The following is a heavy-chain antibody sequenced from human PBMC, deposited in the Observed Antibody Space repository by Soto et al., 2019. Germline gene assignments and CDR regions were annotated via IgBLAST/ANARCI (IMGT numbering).Heavy chain of an antibody. CDR3: ARRAVPAATYNWFDR. CDR1: GYSFTSYW. Sequence: XESLKISCKGSGYSFTSYWIGWVRQMPGKGLEWMGIIYPGDSDTRYSPSFQGQVTISADKSISTAYLQWSSLKASDTAMYYCARRAVPAATYNWFDRSGHGTLATVSS. CDR2: IYPGDSDT. J-gene: IGHJ5*02. D-gene: IGHD2-2*01. V-gene: IGHV5-51*01.